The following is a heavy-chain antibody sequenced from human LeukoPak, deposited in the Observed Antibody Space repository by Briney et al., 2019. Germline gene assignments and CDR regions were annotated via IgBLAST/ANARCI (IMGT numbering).Heavy chain of an antibody. CDR3: ATYDQLLAFDN. J-gene: IGHJ4*02. CDR2: MYTSGST. V-gene: IGHV4-4*07. D-gene: IGHD2-2*01. Sequence: SETLSLTCTVSGGSMSSYHWSWIRQSAGKGLEWIGRMYTSGSTNYNPSLKSRVTMSIDTSKKQFSLKLNSVTAADTAVYYCATYDQLLAFDNWGQGSQVIVSS. CDR1: GGSMSSYH.